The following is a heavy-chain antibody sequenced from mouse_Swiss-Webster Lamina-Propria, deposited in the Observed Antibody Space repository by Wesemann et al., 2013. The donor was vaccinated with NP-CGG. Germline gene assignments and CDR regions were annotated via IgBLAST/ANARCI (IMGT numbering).Heavy chain of an antibody. Sequence: VKQKPGQGLEWIGYINPYNDGTKYNEKFKGKATLTSDKSSSTAYMELSSLTSEDSAVYYCARVGYYFYYAMDYWGQGTSVTVSS. V-gene: IGHV1-14*01. J-gene: IGHJ4*01. CDR3: ARVGYYFYYAMDY. CDR2: INPYNDGT. D-gene: IGHD2-3*01.